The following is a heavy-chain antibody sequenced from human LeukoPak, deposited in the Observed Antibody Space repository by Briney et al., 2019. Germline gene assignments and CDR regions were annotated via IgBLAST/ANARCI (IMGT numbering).Heavy chain of an antibody. CDR1: GYTFTSYG. D-gene: IGHD6-19*01. V-gene: IGHV1-2*02. Sequence: ASVKVSCKASGYTFTSYGISWVRQAPGQGLEWMGWINPNSGGTNYAQKFQGRVTMTRDTSISTAYMELSRLRSDDTAVYYCARDSSGWYVVGGYWGQGTLVTVSS. J-gene: IGHJ4*02. CDR3: ARDSSGWYVVGGY. CDR2: INPNSGGT.